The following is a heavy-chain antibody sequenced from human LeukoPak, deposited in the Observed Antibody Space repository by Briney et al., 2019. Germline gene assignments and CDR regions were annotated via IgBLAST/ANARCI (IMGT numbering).Heavy chain of an antibody. J-gene: IGHJ6*03. CDR1: GGSFSGYY. CDR3: ARGKNRDVMPFRDIVVVVAAKTPGYYYYYMDV. CDR2: INHSGST. V-gene: IGHV4-34*01. D-gene: IGHD2-15*01. Sequence: SETLSLTCAVYGGSFSGYYWSWIRQPPGKGLEWIGEINHSGSTNYNPSLKSRVTISVDTSKNQFSLKLSSVTAADTAVYYCARGKNRDVMPFRDIVVVVAAKTPGYYYYYMDVWGKGTTVTVSS.